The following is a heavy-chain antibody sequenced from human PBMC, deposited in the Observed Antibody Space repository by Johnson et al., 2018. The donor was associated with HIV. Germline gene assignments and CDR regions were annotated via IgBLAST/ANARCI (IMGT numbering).Heavy chain of an antibody. D-gene: IGHD3-22*01. J-gene: IGHJ3*02. V-gene: IGHV3-9*01. CDR2: ISWNSGSI. Sequence: EVQLVESGGGLVQPGRSLRLSCAASGFTFDDYAMHWVRQAPGKGLEWVSGISWNSGSIGYADSVKGRFTISRANSKNTLYLQMNSLRAEDTAVYYCARGDHYDSSGFYFGAAFDSWGQGTMVTVSS. CDR1: GFTFDDYA. CDR3: ARGDHYDSSGFYFGAAFDS.